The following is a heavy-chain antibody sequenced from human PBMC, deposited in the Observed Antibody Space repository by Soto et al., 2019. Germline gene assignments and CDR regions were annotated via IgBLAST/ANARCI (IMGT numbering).Heavy chain of an antibody. CDR1: GFTFSSYE. Sequence: GSLRLSCAASGFTFSSYEMNWVRQAPGKGLEWVSYISSSGSTIYYADSVKGRFTISRDNAKNSLYLQMNSLRAEDTAVYYCARALPGLYGMDVWGQGTTVTVSS. V-gene: IGHV3-48*03. CDR2: ISSSGSTI. J-gene: IGHJ6*02. CDR3: ARALPGLYGMDV.